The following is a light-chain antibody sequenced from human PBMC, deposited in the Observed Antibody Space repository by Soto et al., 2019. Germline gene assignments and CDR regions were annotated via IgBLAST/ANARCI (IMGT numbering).Light chain of an antibody. CDR1: SSDVGGYNY. V-gene: IGLV2-14*01. CDR2: EVS. CDR3: SSYTSSSTYV. Sequence: QSALTQPASVSGSPGQSITISCTGISSDVGGYNYVSWYQQHPGKAPKLMIYEVSNRPSGVSNRFSGSKSGNTASLTISGLQAEDEADYYCSSYTSSSTYVFGTGTKVTVL. J-gene: IGLJ1*01.